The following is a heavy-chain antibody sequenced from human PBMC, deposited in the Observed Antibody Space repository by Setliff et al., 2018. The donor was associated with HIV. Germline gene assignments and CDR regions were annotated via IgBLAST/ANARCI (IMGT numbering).Heavy chain of an antibody. D-gene: IGHD5-18*01. Sequence: PGGSLRLSCAASGFTFSRYSMNWVRQAPGKGLEWVSYISSSSSSIYHADSVEGRFTVTRDNPKNTLYLQMNSLRTDDTAVYYCAKGGQLWFSYFDYWGQGTLVTVS. CDR2: ISSSSSSI. CDR3: AKGGQLWFSYFDY. V-gene: IGHV3-48*01. CDR1: GFTFSRYS. J-gene: IGHJ4*02.